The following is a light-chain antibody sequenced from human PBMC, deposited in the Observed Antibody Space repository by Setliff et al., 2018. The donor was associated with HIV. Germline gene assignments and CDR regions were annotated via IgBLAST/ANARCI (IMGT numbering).Light chain of an antibody. Sequence: LAQPASVSGPPGQSITISCTGTTSDIGAINFVSWYQQHPGKAPKLIIYEVNYRPSGVSTRFSGSKSGNTASLTISGLQAEDEADYYCNSYRSRSTYVFGTGTKVTVL. V-gene: IGLV2-14*01. CDR2: EVN. CDR1: TSDIGAINF. J-gene: IGLJ1*01. CDR3: NSYRSRSTYV.